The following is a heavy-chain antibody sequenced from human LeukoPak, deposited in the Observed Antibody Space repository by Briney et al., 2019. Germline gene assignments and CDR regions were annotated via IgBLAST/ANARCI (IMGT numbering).Heavy chain of an antibody. J-gene: IGHJ6*02. V-gene: IGHV4-39*01. D-gene: IGHD6-13*01. CDR2: VYKSGTT. CDR3: ALSQSSSWYNYYYYYGVDV. CDR1: GGSINSNYYY. Sequence: PSENLSLTCTVSGGSINSNYYYWAWIRQPPGKGLEWIGSVYKSGTTYYNPSLRSRVTISVDTSKNQFSLKLSSVTAADTAVYYCALSQSSSWYNYYYYYGVDVWGQGTTVTVSS.